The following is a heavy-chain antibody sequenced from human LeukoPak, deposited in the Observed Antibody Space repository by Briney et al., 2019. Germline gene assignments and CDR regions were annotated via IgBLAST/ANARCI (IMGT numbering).Heavy chain of an antibody. CDR1: GFTFHDYA. J-gene: IGHJ4*02. V-gene: IGHV3-43*02. Sequence: GGSLRLSCAASGFTFHDYAIYWVRQAPGKGLEWVSLISGDGGSTYYADSVKGRFTISRDNRKNSLYLQMNSLRTEDTALYYCAKDMSPYSSSSGLDYWGQGTQVTVSS. CDR3: AKDMSPYSSSSGLDY. CDR2: ISGDGGST. D-gene: IGHD6-6*01.